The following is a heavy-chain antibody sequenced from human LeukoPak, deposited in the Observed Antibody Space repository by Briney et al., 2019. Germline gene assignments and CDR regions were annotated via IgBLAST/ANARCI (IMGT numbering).Heavy chain of an antibody. CDR3: ARRVEMAIMET. CDR2: IYYSGST. V-gene: IGHV4-59*01. J-gene: IGHJ4*02. D-gene: IGHD5-24*01. CDR1: GGSISSYY. Sequence: SETLSLTCTVSGGSISSYYWSWIRQPPGKGLEWIGYIYYSGSTNYNPSLKSRVTISVDTSKNQFSLKLSSVTAADTAVYYCARRVEMAIMETWGPGTLVTVSS.